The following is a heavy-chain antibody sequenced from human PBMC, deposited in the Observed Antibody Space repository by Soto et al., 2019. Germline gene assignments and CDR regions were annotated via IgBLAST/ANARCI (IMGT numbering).Heavy chain of an antibody. Sequence: LRLSCTASGFTFGDYAMSWFRQAQGKGRGWVGFIRSKAYGGTTEYAASVKGRFTISRDDSKSIAYLQMNSLKTEDTAVYYCTRVSHYGDYGRYNWFDPWGQGTLVTVSS. CDR1: GFTFGDYA. J-gene: IGHJ5*02. D-gene: IGHD4-17*01. CDR3: TRVSHYGDYGRYNWFDP. V-gene: IGHV3-49*03. CDR2: IRSKAYGGTT.